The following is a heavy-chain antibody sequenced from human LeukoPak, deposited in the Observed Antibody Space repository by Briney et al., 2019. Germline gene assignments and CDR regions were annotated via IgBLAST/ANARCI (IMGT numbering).Heavy chain of an antibody. J-gene: IGHJ4*02. D-gene: IGHD6-13*01. Sequence: SETLSLTCAVSGFSITTGYFWGWIRQPPGKGLDWIGGIYHTGETHYNPSLKSRVTISVDTSKNEFSLKVNSVTAADTAVYYCARGGGSSSWSPIDYWGQGTLLTVSS. CDR2: IYHTGET. V-gene: IGHV4-38-2*01. CDR3: ARGGGSSSWSPIDY. CDR1: GFSITTGYF.